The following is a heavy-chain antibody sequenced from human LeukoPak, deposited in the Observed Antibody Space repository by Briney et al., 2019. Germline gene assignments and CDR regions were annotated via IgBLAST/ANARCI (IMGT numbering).Heavy chain of an antibody. CDR2: IDRNGDST. V-gene: IGHV3-20*04. D-gene: IGHD1-26*01. Sequence: PGGSLRLSCAASGFTFEDYGMSWVRQGPGKGLEWVSAIDRNGDSTGYADSVKGRFTISRDNAKNSLYLQMNSLRAEDTAVYYCARDSKWELRPTPFDYWGQGTLVTVSS. CDR3: ARDSKWELRPTPFDY. CDR1: GFTFEDYG. J-gene: IGHJ4*02.